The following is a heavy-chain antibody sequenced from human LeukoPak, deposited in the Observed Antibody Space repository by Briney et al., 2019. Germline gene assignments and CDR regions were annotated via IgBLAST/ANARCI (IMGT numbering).Heavy chain of an antibody. CDR2: ISTYNGNT. CDR1: GYTFTSHG. V-gene: IGHV1-18*01. J-gene: IGHJ4*02. D-gene: IGHD1-26*01. Sequence: ASVKVSCKASGYTFTSHGISWVRQARGQGLEWMGWISTYNGNTNYAQELQGRVTMTTDTSTSTAYMELRSLRSDDTAVYCCARVAGAYAEYYFDYWGQGTLVTVSS. CDR3: ARVAGAYAEYYFDY.